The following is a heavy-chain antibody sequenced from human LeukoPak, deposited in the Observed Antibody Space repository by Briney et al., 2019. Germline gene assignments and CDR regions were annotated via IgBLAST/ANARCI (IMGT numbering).Heavy chain of an antibody. D-gene: IGHD2-15*01. J-gene: IGHJ5*02. CDR1: GFTFSNYA. CDR3: AKEWGSWPLNWFDP. V-gene: IGHV3-30*04. CDR2: ISYDARNK. Sequence: GSSLRLSCVGSGFTFSNYAMHWVRQAPGKGLEWVTIISYDARNKYFADSVNGRFTVSRDNSKNTVYLQMNSLRVDDTAVYFCAKEWGSWPLNWFDPWGQGTLVTVSS.